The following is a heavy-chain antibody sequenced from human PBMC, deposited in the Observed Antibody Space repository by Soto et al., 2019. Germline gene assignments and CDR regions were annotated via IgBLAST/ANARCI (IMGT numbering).Heavy chain of an antibody. CDR3: AAPPPRYDSSGYYPPNFDY. J-gene: IGHJ4*02. CDR2: ISGSGGST. V-gene: IGHV3-23*01. Sequence: PGGSLRLSCAASGFTFSSYAMSWVRQAPGKGLEWVSAISGSGGSTYYADSVKGRFTISRDNSKNTLYLQMNSLRAEDTAVYYCAAPPPRYDSSGYYPPNFDYWGQGTLVTVSS. D-gene: IGHD3-22*01. CDR1: GFTFSSYA.